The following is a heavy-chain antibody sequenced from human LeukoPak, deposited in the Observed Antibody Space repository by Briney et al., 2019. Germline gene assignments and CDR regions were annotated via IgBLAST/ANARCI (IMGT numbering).Heavy chain of an antibody. J-gene: IGHJ5*02. V-gene: IGHV3-53*01. Sequence: GGFLRLSCAASGFTVSSNYMSWVRQAPGKGLEWVSVIYSGGSTYYADSVKGRFTISRDNSKNTLYLQMNSLRAEDTAVYYCARILGYCSSTSCHRGWFDPWGQGTLVTVSS. CDR2: IYSGGST. CDR3: ARILGYCSSTSCHRGWFDP. CDR1: GFTVSSNY. D-gene: IGHD2-2*02.